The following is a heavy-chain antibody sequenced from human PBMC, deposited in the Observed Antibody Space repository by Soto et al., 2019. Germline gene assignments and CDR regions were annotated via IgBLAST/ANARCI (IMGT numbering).Heavy chain of an antibody. CDR2: IRPHNGDT. CDR3: ARARRGWYDF. CDR1: GYTFTTIR. V-gene: IGHV1-18*01. J-gene: IGHJ5*01. Sequence: QVQLVQSAAEVGKPGASVKVSCKASGYTFTTIRLSWVRQAPGQGLEWMGWIRPHNGDTQYAQKFQGRVTMTDDTYTTTAYMEVRSLRPDYWAEFYCARARRGWYDFWGQGTLVTVSS.